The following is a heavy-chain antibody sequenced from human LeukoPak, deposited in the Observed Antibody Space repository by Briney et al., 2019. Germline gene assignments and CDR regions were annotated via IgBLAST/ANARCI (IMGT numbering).Heavy chain of an antibody. CDR2: ISGSGGST. Sequence: GGSLRLSCAASGFTFSSYAMGWVRQAPGKGLEWVSAISGSGGSTYYADSVKGRFTISRDNSMNTLYLQMNSLRAEDTAVYYCANLNYYDSSMEDWGQGTLVTVSS. D-gene: IGHD3-22*01. CDR3: ANLNYYDSSMED. V-gene: IGHV3-23*01. CDR1: GFTFSSYA. J-gene: IGHJ4*02.